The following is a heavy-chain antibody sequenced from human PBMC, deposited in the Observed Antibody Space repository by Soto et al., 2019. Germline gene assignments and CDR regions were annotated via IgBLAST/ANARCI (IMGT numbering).Heavy chain of an antibody. Sequence: SETLSLTCTVYGGSVSSGSYYWSWIRQPPGKGLEWIGYIYYSGSTNYNPSLKSRVTISVDTSKNQFSLKLSSVTAADTAVYYCARVKSTMTIEYYIDYWGQGTLVTVPS. V-gene: IGHV4-61*01. D-gene: IGHD3-22*01. J-gene: IGHJ4*02. CDR3: ARVKSTMTIEYYIDY. CDR1: GGSVSSGSYY. CDR2: IYYSGST.